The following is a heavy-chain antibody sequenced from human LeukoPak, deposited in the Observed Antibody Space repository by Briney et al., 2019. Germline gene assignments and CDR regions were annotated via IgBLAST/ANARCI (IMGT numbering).Heavy chain of an antibody. CDR1: GFTFSSYE. CDR3: ARPLAGKGYYYYGMDV. Sequence: PGGSLRLSCAASGFTFSSYEMNWVRQAPGKGLEWVSYISSSGSTIYYADSVKGRFTISRDNAKNSLYLQMNSLRAGDTAVYYCARPLAGKGYYYYGMDVWGQGTTVTVSS. J-gene: IGHJ6*02. V-gene: IGHV3-48*03. CDR2: ISSSGSTI. D-gene: IGHD6-19*01.